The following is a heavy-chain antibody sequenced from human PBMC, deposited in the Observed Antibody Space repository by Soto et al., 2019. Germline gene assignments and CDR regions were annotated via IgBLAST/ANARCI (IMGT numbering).Heavy chain of an antibody. D-gene: IGHD3-3*01. J-gene: IGHJ4*02. CDR3: ARAPETPTIFGVVRPYFFNY. V-gene: IGHV4-34*01. CDR1: GGSFSGYY. CDR2: INHSGST. Sequence: SETLSLTCAVYGGSFSGYYWSWIRQPPGKGLEWIGEINHSGSTYYNPSLKGRVTISADTSKNQFYLRLSSVTAADTAVYYCARAPETPTIFGVVRPYFFNYWGQGTLVTVSS.